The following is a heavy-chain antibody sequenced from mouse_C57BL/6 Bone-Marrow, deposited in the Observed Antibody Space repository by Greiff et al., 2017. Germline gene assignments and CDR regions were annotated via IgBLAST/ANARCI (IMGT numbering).Heavy chain of an antibody. Sequence: QVQLQQPGAELVMPGASVKLSCKASGYTFTSYWMHWVKQRPGQGLEWIGEIDPSDSYTNYNQKFKGKSTLTVDKSSSTAYMQLSSLTSEDSAVYDCARRRYWCFDVWGTGTTVTVSS. CDR1: GYTFTSYW. V-gene: IGHV1-69*01. J-gene: IGHJ1*03. CDR3: ARRRYWCFDV. CDR2: IDPSDSYT.